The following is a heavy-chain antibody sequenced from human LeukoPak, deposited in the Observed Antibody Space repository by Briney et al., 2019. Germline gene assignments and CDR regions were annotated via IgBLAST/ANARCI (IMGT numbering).Heavy chain of an antibody. Sequence: GGSLRLSCAASGFTFSSFGMHWVRQAPGKGLEWVAVISYDGSNKYYADSVKGRFTISRDNSKNTLYLQMNSLRAEDTAVYYCAKDRGTRYSSSWYYFDYWGQGTLVTVSS. V-gene: IGHV3-30*18. CDR2: ISYDGSNK. CDR3: AKDRGTRYSSSWYYFDY. J-gene: IGHJ4*02. CDR1: GFTFSSFG. D-gene: IGHD6-13*01.